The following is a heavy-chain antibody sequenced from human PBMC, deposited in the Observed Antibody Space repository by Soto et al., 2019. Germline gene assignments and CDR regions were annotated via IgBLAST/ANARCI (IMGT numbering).Heavy chain of an antibody. D-gene: IGHD6-19*01. CDR1: GGSISSGGYY. CDR2: IYYSGST. J-gene: IGHJ3*02. CDR3: ARGEVATGSEQWLVPDAFDI. Sequence: QVQLQESGPGLVKPSQTLSLTCTVSGGSISSGGYYWSWIRQHPGKGLEWIGYIYYSGSTYYNPSLKSRVTISVDTSKNQFSLKLSSVTAADTAVYYCARGEVATGSEQWLVPDAFDIWGQGTMVTVSS. V-gene: IGHV4-31*03.